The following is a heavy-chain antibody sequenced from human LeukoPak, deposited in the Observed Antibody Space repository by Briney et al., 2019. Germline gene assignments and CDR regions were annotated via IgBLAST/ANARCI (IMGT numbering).Heavy chain of an antibody. CDR3: AQGVTTVSY. D-gene: IGHD4-17*01. V-gene: IGHV1-69*04. CDR2: IIPILGIA. CDR1: GYTFTSYG. J-gene: IGHJ4*02. Sequence: SVKVSCKASGYTFTSYGISWVRQAPGQGLEWMGRIIPILGIANYAQKFQGRVTITADKSTSTAYMELSSLRSEDTAVYYCAQGVTTVSYWGQGTLVTVSS.